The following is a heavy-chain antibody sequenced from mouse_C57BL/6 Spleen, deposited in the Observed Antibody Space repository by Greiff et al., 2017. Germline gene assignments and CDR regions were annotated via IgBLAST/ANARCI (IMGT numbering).Heavy chain of an antibody. J-gene: IGHJ3*01. D-gene: IGHD2-9*01. CDR3: ALLCLRRKAWFAY. V-gene: IGHV14-2*01. CDR1: GFNITDYY. CDR2: IDPEDGET. Sequence: VQLQQSGAELVKPGASVKLSCTASGFNITDYYMHWVKQRTEQGLEWIGRIDPEDGETKYAPKFQGKATITADTSSNTAYLQLSSLTSEDNVAYDCALLCLRRKAWFAYWGQGTLVTVSA.